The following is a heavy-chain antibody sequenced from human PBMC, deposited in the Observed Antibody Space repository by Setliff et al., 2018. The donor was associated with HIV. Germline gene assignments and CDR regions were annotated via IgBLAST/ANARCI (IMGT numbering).Heavy chain of an antibody. CDR1: GFTVSSNY. CDR3: AREVRGYSYGLFDY. J-gene: IGHJ4*02. D-gene: IGHD5-18*01. Sequence: PGGSLRLSCAASGFTVSSNYMSWVRQAPGKGLEWVSVIYSGGSTYYADSVKGRFTISRDNSKNTLYLQMNSLRVEDTAVYYCAREVRGYSYGLFDYWGQGTLVTVSS. CDR2: IYSGGST. V-gene: IGHV3-66*01.